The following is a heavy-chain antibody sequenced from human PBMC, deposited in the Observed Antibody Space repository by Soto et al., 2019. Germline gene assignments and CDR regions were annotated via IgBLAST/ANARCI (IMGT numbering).Heavy chain of an antibody. D-gene: IGHD2-2*01. CDR3: ARVSRGCSSTSCYATIDY. J-gene: IGHJ4*02. CDR2: INHSGST. Sequence: SETLSLTCTVSGGSISGYYWSWIRQPPGKGLEWIGEINHSGSTNYNPSLKSRVTISVDTSKNQFSLKLSSVTAADTAVYYCARVSRGCSSTSCYATIDYWGQGTLVTVSS. V-gene: IGHV4-34*01. CDR1: GGSISGYY.